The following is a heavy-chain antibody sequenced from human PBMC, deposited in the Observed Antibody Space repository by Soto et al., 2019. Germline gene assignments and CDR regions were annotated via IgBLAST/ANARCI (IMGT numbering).Heavy chain of an antibody. V-gene: IGHV3-48*01. J-gene: IGHJ4*02. CDR1: GSTFSSHS. Sequence: PGGSLRLSCAASGSTFSSHSMNWVRQAPGKGLEWVSYISPSSSTIYYADSVKGRFTISRDNAKNSLYLQMNSLRAEDTAVYYCAREQYYYDSSGNSYWGQGTLVTVSS. D-gene: IGHD3-22*01. CDR3: AREQYYYDSSGNSY. CDR2: ISPSSSTI.